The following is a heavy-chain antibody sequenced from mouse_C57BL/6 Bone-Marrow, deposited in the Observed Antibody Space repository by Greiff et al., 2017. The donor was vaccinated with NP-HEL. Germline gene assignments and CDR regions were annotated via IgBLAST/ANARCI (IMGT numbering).Heavy chain of an antibody. Sequence: QVQLKQPGTELVKPGASVKLSCKASGYTFTSYWMHWVKQRPGQGLEWIGNINPSNGGTNYNEKFKSKATLTVDKSSSTAYMQLSSLTSEDSAVYYCARGDYYGSTWFAYWGQGTLVTVSA. D-gene: IGHD1-1*01. V-gene: IGHV1-53*01. CDR3: ARGDYYGSTWFAY. CDR2: INPSNGGT. CDR1: GYTFTSYW. J-gene: IGHJ3*01.